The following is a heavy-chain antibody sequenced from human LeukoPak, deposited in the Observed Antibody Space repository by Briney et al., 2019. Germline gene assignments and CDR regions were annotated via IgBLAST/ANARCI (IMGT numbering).Heavy chain of an antibody. CDR1: GFTFSSYS. CDR3: ARFGGSHDAFDI. J-gene: IGHJ3*02. CDR2: ISSSSSYI. V-gene: IGHV3-21*01. Sequence: GGSLRLSCAASGFTFSSYSMNWVRQAPGKGLEWVSSISSSSSYIYYADSVKGRFTISRDNAKNSLYLQMNSLRAEDTAMYYCARFGGSHDAFDIWGQGTMVTVSS. D-gene: IGHD3-10*01.